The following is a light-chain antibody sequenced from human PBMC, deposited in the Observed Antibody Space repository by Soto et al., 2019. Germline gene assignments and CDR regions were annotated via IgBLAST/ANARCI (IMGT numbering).Light chain of an antibody. CDR3: QAWDSSTANYV. Sequence: SYELTQPPSVSVSPGQTASITCSGDKLGDKYACWYQQKPGQSPVLVIYQDSKRPSGIPERFSGSISGNTATLTISGTQAMDEADYYCQAWDSSTANYVFGTGTKVTVL. J-gene: IGLJ1*01. CDR2: QDS. CDR1: KLGDKY. V-gene: IGLV3-1*01.